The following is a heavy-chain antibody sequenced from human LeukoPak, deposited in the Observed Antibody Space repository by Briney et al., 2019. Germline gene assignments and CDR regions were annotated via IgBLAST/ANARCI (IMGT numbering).Heavy chain of an antibody. CDR3: AKDLNHYDSSGYRAEYFQN. D-gene: IGHD3-22*01. CDR2: ISGDGGST. CDR1: GFTFNSYA. J-gene: IGHJ1*01. Sequence: PGGSLRLSCAASGFTFNSYAMHWVRQFPGKGLEWISLISGDGGSTYCALSVEGRFTISRDNSKNSLYLQLSSLKREDTALYYCAKDLNHYDSSGYRAEYFQNWGQGTLVTVSS. V-gene: IGHV3-43*02.